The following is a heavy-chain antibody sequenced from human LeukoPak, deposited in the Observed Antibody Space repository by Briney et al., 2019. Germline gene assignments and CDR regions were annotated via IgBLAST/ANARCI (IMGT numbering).Heavy chain of an antibody. CDR1: GDSVSSGGYH. Sequence: SETLFLTCAVSGDSVSSGGYHWSWIRQPPGKGLEWIGQIVNSGSANYNPSLKSRVTISLDTSKNQFSLKVTSVTMADTAVYYCARYPAGSGRSDRWGQGTLVTVSS. D-gene: IGHD3-10*01. J-gene: IGHJ5*02. CDR2: IVNSGSA. V-gene: IGHV4-61*08. CDR3: ARYPAGSGRSDR.